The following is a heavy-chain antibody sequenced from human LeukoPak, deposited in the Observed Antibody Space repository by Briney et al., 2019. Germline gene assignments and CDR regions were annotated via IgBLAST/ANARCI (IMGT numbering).Heavy chain of an antibody. CDR3: ARVKAMAAHFDY. V-gene: IGHV1-2*02. D-gene: IGHD6-19*01. J-gene: IGHJ4*02. CDR2: INPNSGGT. CDR1: GYTFTGYY. Sequence: ASVKVSCKASGYTFTGYYMHWGRQAPGQGLEWMGWINPNSGGTNYAQKFQGRVTMTRDTSISTAYTELSRLRSDDTAVYYCARVKAMAAHFDYWGQGTLVTVSS.